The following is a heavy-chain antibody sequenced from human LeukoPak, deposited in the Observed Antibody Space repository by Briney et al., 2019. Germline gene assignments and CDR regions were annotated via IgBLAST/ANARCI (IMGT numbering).Heavy chain of an antibody. CDR3: ARSSIYYDSSGYRV. CDR2: INHGGSI. V-gene: IGHV4-34*01. D-gene: IGHD3-22*01. CDR1: GGSFSRYY. J-gene: IGHJ4*02. Sequence: SETLSLTCAVYGGSFSRYYWSWIRHPPGKGLEWIGEINHGGSINYKPSLKSRVTISVDTSKNQLSLKLSSVTAADTAVYYCARSSIYYDSSGYRVWGEGTLVTVSS.